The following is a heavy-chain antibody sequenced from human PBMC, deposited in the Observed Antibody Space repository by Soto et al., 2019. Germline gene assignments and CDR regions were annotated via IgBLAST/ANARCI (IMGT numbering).Heavy chain of an antibody. J-gene: IGHJ6*03. D-gene: IGHD5-18*01. V-gene: IGHV3-23*01. CDR2: ISGSGGST. Sequence: EVQLLESGGGLVQPGGSLRLSCAASGFTFSSYAMSWVRQAPGKGLEWVSAISGSGGSTYYADSVKGRFTISRDNSKNTLYLQMNSLRAEDTAVYYCAKDGQLWFWTYYYYYYMDVWGKGTTVTVSS. CDR3: AKDGQLWFWTYYYYYYMDV. CDR1: GFTFSSYA.